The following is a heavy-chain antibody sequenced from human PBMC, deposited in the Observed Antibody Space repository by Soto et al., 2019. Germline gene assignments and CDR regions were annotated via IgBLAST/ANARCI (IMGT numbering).Heavy chain of an antibody. Sequence: ASVKVSCKASGYTFTGYYMHWVRQAPGQGREWMGWINPNSGGANYAQKFQGRVTITADTSTSTAYMELSSLRSEDTAVYYCARKDTWDYGMDVWGQGTTVTVSS. V-gene: IGHV1-2*02. D-gene: IGHD1-26*01. CDR1: GYTFTGYY. CDR2: INPNSGGA. J-gene: IGHJ6*02. CDR3: ARKDTWDYGMDV.